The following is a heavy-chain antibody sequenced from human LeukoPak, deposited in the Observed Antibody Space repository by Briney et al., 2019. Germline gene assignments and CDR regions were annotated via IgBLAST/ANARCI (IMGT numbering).Heavy chain of an antibody. V-gene: IGHV1-18*01. Sequence: ASVTVSCTASGYTFTRYGISWVRQAPGQGLEWMGWISAYNGNTNYAQKLQGRVTMTTDTSTSTAYMELRSLRSDDTAVYYCARCGLLLEGRRDWFDPWGQGTLVTVSS. J-gene: IGHJ5*02. CDR3: ARCGLLLEGRRDWFDP. CDR2: ISAYNGNT. D-gene: IGHD2-15*01. CDR1: GYTFTRYG.